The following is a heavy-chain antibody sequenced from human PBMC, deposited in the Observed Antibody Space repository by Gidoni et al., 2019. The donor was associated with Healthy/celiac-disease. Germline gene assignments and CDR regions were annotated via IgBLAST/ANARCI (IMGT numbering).Heavy chain of an antibody. CDR2: RSYDGSNK. J-gene: IGHJ4*02. Sequence: QVQLVESGGGVVQPGRSLRLSCAASGFTFSSYAMPWVRQAPGKWLELVEVRSYDGSNKYYEDSVKCLFTISRDNSKNTRYLQMNSLRAEDTAVYYCARARFGYKDFDYWGQGTLVTVSS. CDR1: GFTFSSYA. D-gene: IGHD5-12*01. V-gene: IGHV3-30-3*01. CDR3: ARARFGYKDFDY.